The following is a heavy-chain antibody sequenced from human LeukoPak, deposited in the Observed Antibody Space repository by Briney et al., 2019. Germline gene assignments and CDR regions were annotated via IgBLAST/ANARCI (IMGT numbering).Heavy chain of an antibody. J-gene: IGHJ4*02. CDR1: GGTFSSYA. CDR3: ARFGAFYDSSGYYYDY. CDR2: IIPIFGTA. Sequence: SVKVSCKASGGTFSSYAISWVRQAPGQGLEWMGGIIPIFGTANYAQKFQGRVTITADESTSTAYMELSSLRSEDTAVYYCARFGAFYDSSGYYYDYWGQGTLVTVSS. V-gene: IGHV1-69*13. D-gene: IGHD3-22*01.